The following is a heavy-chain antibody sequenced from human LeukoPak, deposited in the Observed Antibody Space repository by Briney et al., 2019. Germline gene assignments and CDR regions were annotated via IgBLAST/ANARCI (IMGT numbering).Heavy chain of an antibody. J-gene: IGHJ4*02. CDR1: GFTFSSYA. V-gene: IGHV3-30-3*01. CDR3: ARGQSGYGEDFDY. D-gene: IGHD5-12*01. Sequence: GRSLRLSCAASGFTFSSYAMHWVRQAPGKGLEWVALISYDGSNKYYADSVKGRFTISRDNSKDTLYLQMNSLRAEDTAVYYCARGQSGYGEDFDYWGQGTLVTVSS. CDR2: ISYDGSNK.